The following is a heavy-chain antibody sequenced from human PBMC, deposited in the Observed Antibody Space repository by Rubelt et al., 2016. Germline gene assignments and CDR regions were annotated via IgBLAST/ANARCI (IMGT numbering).Heavy chain of an antibody. CDR3: VNPIFMTTGETDY. V-gene: IGHV3-30*04. Sequence: LAGTGGGAVQPGRSLRLSCAASGFTFSSYAMHWVRQAPGKGLEWVAVISYDGSNKYYADSVKGRFTISRDNSKNTVYLHMNSLRVEDTAVYYCVNPIFMTTGETDYWGQGTLVTVSS. CDR1: GFTFSSYA. J-gene: IGHJ4*02. D-gene: IGHD3-3*02. CDR2: ISYDGSNK.